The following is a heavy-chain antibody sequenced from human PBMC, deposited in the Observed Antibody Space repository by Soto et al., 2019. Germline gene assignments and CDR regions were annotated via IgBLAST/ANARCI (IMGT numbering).Heavy chain of an antibody. CDR1: GGSISSYY. J-gene: IGHJ4*02. CDR3: ARAGGSYGRVFDY. Sequence: PSETLSLTCTVSGGSISSYYWSWIRQPPGKGLEWIGEINHSGSTNYNPSLKSRVTISVDTSKNQFSLKLSSVTSADTAVYYCARAGGSYGRVFDYWGQGTLVTVSS. CDR2: INHSGST. V-gene: IGHV4-34*01. D-gene: IGHD1-26*01.